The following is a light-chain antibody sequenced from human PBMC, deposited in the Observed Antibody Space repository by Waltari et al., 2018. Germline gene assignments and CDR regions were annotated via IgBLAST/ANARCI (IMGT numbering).Light chain of an antibody. CDR3: GTWDSSLTAVV. CDR2: DND. V-gene: IGLV1-51*01. Sequence: QSVLTQPPSVSAAPGPRVTISCSRRRSNLANNYVSWYRQLPGTAPKLLIYDNDKRPSGIPGRFSGSKSGTSATLGITGLQTGDEADYYCGTWDSSLTAVVFGGGTKLTVL. CDR1: RSNLANNY. J-gene: IGLJ2*01.